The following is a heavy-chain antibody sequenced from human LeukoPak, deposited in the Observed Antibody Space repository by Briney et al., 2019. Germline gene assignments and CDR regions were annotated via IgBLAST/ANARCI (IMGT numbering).Heavy chain of an antibody. J-gene: IGHJ4*02. D-gene: IGHD2-15*01. CDR2: INHSGST. CDR3: ARGHFGGRSGGSCYRY. CDR1: GGSFSGYY. Sequence: SETLSLTCAVYGGSFSGYYWRWIRQPPGKGLEWIGEINHSGSTNYNPSLKSRVTISVDTSKNQFSLKLSSVTAADTAVYYCARGHFGGRSGGSCYRYWGQGTLVTVSS. V-gene: IGHV4-34*01.